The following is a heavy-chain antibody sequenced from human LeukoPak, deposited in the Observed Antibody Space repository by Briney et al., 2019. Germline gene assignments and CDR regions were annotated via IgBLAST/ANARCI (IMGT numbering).Heavy chain of an antibody. CDR3: AISQMGDYFDY. J-gene: IGHJ4*02. Sequence: ASVKVSCKASGYTFTSYGISWVRQAPGQRLEWMGWISAYNGNTNYAQKLQGRVTMTTDTSTSTAYMELRSLRSDDTAVYYCAISQMGDYFDYWGQGTLVTVSS. D-gene: IGHD3-16*01. V-gene: IGHV1-18*04. CDR2: ISAYNGNT. CDR1: GYTFTSYG.